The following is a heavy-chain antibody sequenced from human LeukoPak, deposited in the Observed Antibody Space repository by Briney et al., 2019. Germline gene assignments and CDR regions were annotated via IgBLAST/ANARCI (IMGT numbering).Heavy chain of an antibody. CDR3: ARDGGSYSRSALDI. Sequence: ASVKVSCKTSGYTFAGNRMHWVRQAPGQGLEWMGWINPNTGGTHVAQKFQGRITMTRDTSISTAYMELSRLSSDDTAVYYCARDGGSYSRSALDIWGQGTMVTVSS. CDR1: GYTFAGNR. J-gene: IGHJ3*02. D-gene: IGHD3-10*01. V-gene: IGHV1-2*02. CDR2: INPNTGGT.